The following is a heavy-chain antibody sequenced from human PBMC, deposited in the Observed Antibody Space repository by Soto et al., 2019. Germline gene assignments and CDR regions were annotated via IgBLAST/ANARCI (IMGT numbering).Heavy chain of an antibody. V-gene: IGHV3-66*01. CDR3: ARDTDDDY. CDR2: IYSGGRT. CDR1: GVTVSNNY. J-gene: IGHJ4*02. Sequence: EVQLVESGGGLVQPGGSLRLSCAASGVTVSNNYMSWVRQAPGKGLEWVSVIYSGGRTYYADSVKGRFIISRDSSKNTLYLQMNSLRAQETAVYYCARDTDDDYRGQGTLVTVSS. D-gene: IGHD4-4*01.